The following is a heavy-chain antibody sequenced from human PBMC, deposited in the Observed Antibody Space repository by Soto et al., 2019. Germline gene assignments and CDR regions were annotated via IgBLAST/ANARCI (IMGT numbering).Heavy chain of an antibody. D-gene: IGHD6-13*01. V-gene: IGHV4-31*03. Sequence: QVQLQESGPGLVKPSQTLSLTCTVSGGSISSGGYYWSWIRQHPGKGLEWIGYIYYSGSTYYNPSLKSRVTISVDTSKNQFSLKLSSVTAADTAVYYCARDGGGIAAAGPIYYYYGMDVWGQGTTVTVSS. CDR3: ARDGGGIAAAGPIYYYYGMDV. J-gene: IGHJ6*02. CDR2: IYYSGST. CDR1: GGSISSGGYY.